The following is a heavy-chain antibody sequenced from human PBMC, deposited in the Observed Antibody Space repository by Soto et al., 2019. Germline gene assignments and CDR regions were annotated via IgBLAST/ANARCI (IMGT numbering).Heavy chain of an antibody. Sequence: GGSLRLSCAASGFTFSSYSMNWVRQAPGKGLEWVSYISSSSSTIYYADSVKGRFTISRDNAKNSLYLQMNSLRAEDTAVYYCARNELRTTYYYYMDVWGKGTTVTVSS. CDR1: GFTFSSYS. V-gene: IGHV3-48*01. J-gene: IGHJ6*03. CDR2: ISSSSSTI. CDR3: ARNELRTTYYYYMDV. D-gene: IGHD1-7*01.